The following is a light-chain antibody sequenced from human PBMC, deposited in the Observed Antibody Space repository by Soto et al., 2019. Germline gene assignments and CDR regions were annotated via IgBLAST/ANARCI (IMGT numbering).Light chain of an antibody. V-gene: IGKV3-11*01. CDR2: DAS. CDR1: QNVRTY. J-gene: IGKJ3*01. CDR3: QQRGYPFT. Sequence: EIVLTQSPATLSLSPGERATLSCRASQNVRTYLAWYQQKPGQAPRLLIYDASNRATGIPARFTGSGSGTDFTLTISGLEPEDFAFYYGQQRGYPFTFGPGTKVDIK.